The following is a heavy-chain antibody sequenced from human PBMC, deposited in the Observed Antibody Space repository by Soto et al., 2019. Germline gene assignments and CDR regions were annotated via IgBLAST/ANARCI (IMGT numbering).Heavy chain of an antibody. J-gene: IGHJ5*02. Sequence: SETLSLTCTVSGGSISSYYWSWIRQPPGKGLEWIGYIYYSGSTNYNPSLKSRVTISVDTSKNQFSLKLSSVTAADTAVYYCARTVAGPDPWGQGTLVTVSS. CDR3: ARTVAGPDP. CDR1: GGSISSYY. D-gene: IGHD6-19*01. V-gene: IGHV4-59*01. CDR2: IYYSGST.